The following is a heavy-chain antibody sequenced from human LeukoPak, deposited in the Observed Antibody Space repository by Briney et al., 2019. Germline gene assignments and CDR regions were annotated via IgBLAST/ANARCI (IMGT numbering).Heavy chain of an antibody. CDR1: GGSFSDYY. J-gene: IGHJ4*02. CDR2: INHSGST. Sequence: KPSETLSLTCAVYGGSFSDYYWSWIRQPPGKGLEWIGEINHSGSTNYNPSLKSRVTISVDTSKNQFSLKLNSVTAADTAVYYCARGPYVVVVVAATPFDYWGQGTLVTVSS. D-gene: IGHD2-15*01. CDR3: ARGPYVVVVVAATPFDY. V-gene: IGHV4-34*01.